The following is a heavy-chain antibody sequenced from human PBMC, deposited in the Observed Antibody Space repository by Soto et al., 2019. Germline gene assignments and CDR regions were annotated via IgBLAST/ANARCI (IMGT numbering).Heavy chain of an antibody. CDR2: ISYDGSNK. CDR3: AKDVKLRFLELSHEPGDYYYYGMDG. Sequence: LRLSCAASGFTFSSYGMHWVRQAPGKGLEWVAVISYDGSNKYYADSVKGRFTISRDNSKNTLYLQMNSLRAEDTAVYYCAKDVKLRFLELSHEPGDYYYYGMDGWGQGTTVTVSS. CDR1: GFTFSSYG. D-gene: IGHD3-3*01. V-gene: IGHV3-30*18. J-gene: IGHJ6*02.